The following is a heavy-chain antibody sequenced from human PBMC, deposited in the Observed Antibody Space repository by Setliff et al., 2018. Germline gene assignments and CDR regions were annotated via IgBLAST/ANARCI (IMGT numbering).Heavy chain of an antibody. CDR3: ARNSAPHDYGDYVLHYYYYMDV. Sequence: ASVKVSCKTSGYTFTAYYIHWVRQAPGQGLEWVGWINPDSGGSQFADKFQGRVSMTRDKSISTVYMELSGLKSDDTGVYYCARNSAPHDYGDYVLHYYYYMDVWGKGTTVTVSS. J-gene: IGHJ6*03. CDR1: GYTFTAYY. D-gene: IGHD4-17*01. V-gene: IGHV1-2*07. CDR2: INPDSGGS.